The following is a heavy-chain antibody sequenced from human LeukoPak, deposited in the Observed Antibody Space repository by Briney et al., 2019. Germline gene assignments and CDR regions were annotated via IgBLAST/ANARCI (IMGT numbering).Heavy chain of an antibody. V-gene: IGHV1-18*01. D-gene: IGHD3-22*01. CDR2: ISAYNGNT. CDR1: GYTFTSYG. Sequence: ASVKVSCKASGYTFTSYGISWVRQAPGQGLEWMGWISAYNGNTNYAQKLQGRVTMTTDTSTSTAYMELRSLRSDDTAAYYCARGDYYDSSGYYYFDYWGQGTLVTVSS. CDR3: ARGDYYDSSGYYYFDY. J-gene: IGHJ4*02.